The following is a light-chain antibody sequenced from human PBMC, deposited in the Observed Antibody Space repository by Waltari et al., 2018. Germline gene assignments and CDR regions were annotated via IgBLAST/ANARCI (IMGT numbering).Light chain of an antibody. J-gene: IGKJ1*01. CDR2: GAS. Sequence: EVVMTQSPATLSVSPGERATLSCRASQGVGSNLAWYQQKHGQAPRLLICGASIVATGIPVRFSGSGSGREFTLTISSLQSEDCAIYYCQQYNNWPETFGQGTKVDIK. CDR1: QGVGSN. V-gene: IGKV3-15*01. CDR3: QQYNNWPET.